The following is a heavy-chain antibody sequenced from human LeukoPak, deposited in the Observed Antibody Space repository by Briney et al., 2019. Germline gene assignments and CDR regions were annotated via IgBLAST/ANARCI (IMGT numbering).Heavy chain of an antibody. J-gene: IGHJ4*02. CDR3: ARGPTNYYLDY. CDR1: GYSFTSYW. V-gene: IGHV5-51*01. CDR2: IYPGDSDT. Sequence: GESLKISCKGSGYSFTSYWIGWVRQMPGKGLEWMGIIYPGDSDTRYSPSFQGQVTISADKSISTAYLQWSTLRASDTATYYCARGPTNYYLDYWGQGTLVTVSS.